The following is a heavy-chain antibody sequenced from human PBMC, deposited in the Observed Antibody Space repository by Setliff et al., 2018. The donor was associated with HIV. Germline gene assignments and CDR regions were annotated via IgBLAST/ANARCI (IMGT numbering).Heavy chain of an antibody. CDR1: GGSFSGYY. CDR2: INHGGST. CDR3: ASDYSSRHDAFDI. J-gene: IGHJ3*02. D-gene: IGHD6-13*01. Sequence: PSETLSLTCAVYGGSFSGYYWSWIRQSPGKGLEWIGKINHGGSTNYSPSLKSRVTMSIDTSKNQFSLKLSSVTAADTAVYYCASDYSSRHDAFDIWGQWTVVTVSS. V-gene: IGHV4-34*01.